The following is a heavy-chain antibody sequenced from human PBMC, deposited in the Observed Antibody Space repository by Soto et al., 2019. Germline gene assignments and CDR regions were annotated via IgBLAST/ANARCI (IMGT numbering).Heavy chain of an antibody. D-gene: IGHD2-21*02. Sequence: QVQLQQSGRGLVKPSQTLSLTCTVSGGSITSGNYYWSWILQPPGKGLEWFGYIYSSGTTYYNSSLQSRVTISVDTSTNPFALKLSSVTASETAGYYCARGGDNGGNFRFYAFEIWGQGTMVTVSS. CDR1: GGSITSGNYY. V-gene: IGHV4-30-4*01. J-gene: IGHJ3*02. CDR2: IYSSGTT. CDR3: ARGGDNGGNFRFYAFEI.